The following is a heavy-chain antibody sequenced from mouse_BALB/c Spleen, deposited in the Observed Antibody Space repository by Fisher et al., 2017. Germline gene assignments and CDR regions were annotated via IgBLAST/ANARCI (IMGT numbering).Heavy chain of an antibody. Sequence: KFKGKATLTADKSSSTAYMQLSSLTSEDSAVYYCARKRLRDAMDYWGQGTSVTVSS. D-gene: IGHD3-2*02. CDR3: ARKRLRDAMDY. V-gene: IGHV1-4*01. J-gene: IGHJ4*01.